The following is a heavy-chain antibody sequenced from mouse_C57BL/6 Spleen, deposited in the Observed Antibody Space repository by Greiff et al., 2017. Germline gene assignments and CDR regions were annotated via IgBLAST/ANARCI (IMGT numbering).Heavy chain of an antibody. CDR2: IDPSASYT. J-gene: IGHJ3*01. CDR3: ARETQSTSPGLAY. D-gene: IGHD3-2*02. CDR1: GYTFTSYW. V-gene: IGHV1-69*01. Sequence: QVQLQQPGAELVMPGASVKLSCKASGYTFTSYWMHWVKQRPGQGLEWIGEIDPSASYTNYNQKFKGKSTLTVDKSSSTAYMQLNSLTSEDSAVYYCARETQSTSPGLAYWGQGTLGTVAA.